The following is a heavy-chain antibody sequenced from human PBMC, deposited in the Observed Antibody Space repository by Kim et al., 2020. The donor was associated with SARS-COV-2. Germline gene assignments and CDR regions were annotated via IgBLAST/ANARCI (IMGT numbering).Heavy chain of an antibody. Sequence: SETLSLTCTVSGGSISSSSYYWGWIRQPPGKGLEWIGSIYYSGSTYYNPSLKSRVTISVDTSKNQFSLKLSSVTAADTAVYYCARDDYGDYATTFYYYYGMDVWGQGTTVTVSS. CDR2: IYYSGST. CDR3: ARDDYGDYATTFYYYYGMDV. V-gene: IGHV4-39*07. D-gene: IGHD4-17*01. J-gene: IGHJ6*02. CDR1: GGSISSSSYY.